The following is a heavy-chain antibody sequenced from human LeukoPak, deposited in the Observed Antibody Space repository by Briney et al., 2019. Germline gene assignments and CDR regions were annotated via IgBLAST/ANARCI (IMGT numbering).Heavy chain of an antibody. J-gene: IGHJ4*02. Sequence: PSETLSLTCTVSGASISSGAHYWSWVRQHPGEGPEWIGYIYYTGTTYYNPSLTSRVTISVDTSKNQFSLKLSSVTAADTAVYYCATKRSGISWYDYWGQGTLVTVSS. CDR1: GASISSGAHY. V-gene: IGHV4-31*03. CDR3: ATKRSGISWYDY. D-gene: IGHD3-3*01. CDR2: IYYTGTT.